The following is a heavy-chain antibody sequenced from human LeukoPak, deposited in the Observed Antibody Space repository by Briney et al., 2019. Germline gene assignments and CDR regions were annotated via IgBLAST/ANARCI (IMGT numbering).Heavy chain of an antibody. Sequence: PGGSLRLSCAASGFTFSSYAMHWVRQAPGKGLEYVSAISSNGGSTYYANSVKGRFTISRDNSKNTLYLQMGSLRAEDMAVYYCARGYFDYWGQGTLVTVSS. J-gene: IGHJ4*02. CDR1: GFTFSSYA. CDR2: ISSNGGST. V-gene: IGHV3-64*01. CDR3: ARGYFDY.